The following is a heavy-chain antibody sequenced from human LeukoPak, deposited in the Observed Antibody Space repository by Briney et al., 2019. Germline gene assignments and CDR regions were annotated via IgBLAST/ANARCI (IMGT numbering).Heavy chain of an antibody. V-gene: IGHV3-30*02. CDR3: AKDYSLYCSSASCYTPFDY. D-gene: IGHD2-2*02. CDR1: GFTFSAYG. J-gene: IGHJ4*02. Sequence: ESGGSPRLSCAASGFTFSAYGMHWVRQAPGKGLEWLAFVRYDGSNKYYADSVKGRFTISRDYSRNMLYLQMDSLRAEDTAFYYCAKDYSLYCSSASCYTPFDYWGQGALVTVSS. CDR2: VRYDGSNK.